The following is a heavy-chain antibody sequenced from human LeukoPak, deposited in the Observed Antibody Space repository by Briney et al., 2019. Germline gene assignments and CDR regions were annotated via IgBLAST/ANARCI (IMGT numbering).Heavy chain of an antibody. Sequence: PGGSLRLSCTASGFPFGDYAMSWFRQAPGKGLEWVGFIRSKTYGGTIDYAASVKDRFTISRDDSKSIAYLQMNSLKTEDTAVYYCAKDLIAAAGTVDYWGQGTLVTVSS. CDR3: AKDLIAAAGTVDY. J-gene: IGHJ4*02. CDR1: GFPFGDYA. V-gene: IGHV3-49*03. CDR2: IRSKTYGGTI. D-gene: IGHD6-13*01.